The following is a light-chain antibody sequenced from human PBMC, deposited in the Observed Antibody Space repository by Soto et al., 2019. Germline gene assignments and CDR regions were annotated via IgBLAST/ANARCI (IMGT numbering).Light chain of an antibody. J-gene: IGKJ1*01. V-gene: IGKV3-15*01. CDR2: DAS. CDR1: QRISRN. CDR3: QQYLTSPKT. Sequence: EIVMTQSPATLSVSPGESATLSCRASQRISRNLAWYQQKPGQAPRLLIYDASTRATAIPARFSGSGSGTDFTLTISRLEPEDFAVYYCQQYLTSPKTFGQGTKVDIK.